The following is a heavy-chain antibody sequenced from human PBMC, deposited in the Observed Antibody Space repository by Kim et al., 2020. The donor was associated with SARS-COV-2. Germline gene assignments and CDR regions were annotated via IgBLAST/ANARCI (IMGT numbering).Heavy chain of an antibody. Sequence: GGSLRLSCAASGFTFDDYAMHWVRQAPGKGLEWVSGISWNSGSIGYADSVKGRFTIPRDNAKNSLYLQMNSLRAEDTALYYCAKGTMGWLQIPGPFDYWGQGTLVTVSS. D-gene: IGHD5-12*01. CDR3: AKGTMGWLQIPGPFDY. V-gene: IGHV3-9*01. J-gene: IGHJ4*02. CDR1: GFTFDDYA. CDR2: ISWNSGSI.